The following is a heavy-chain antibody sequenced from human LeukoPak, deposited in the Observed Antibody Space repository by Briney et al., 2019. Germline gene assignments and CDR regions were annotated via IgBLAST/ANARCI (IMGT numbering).Heavy chain of an antibody. V-gene: IGHV1-69*04. CDR2: IIPILGIA. J-gene: IGHJ4*02. CDR3: ARGDFGYIRGNYFDY. D-gene: IGHD1-1*01. Sequence: ASVKVSCKASGYTFTSYDINWVRQAPGQGLEWMGRIIPILGIANYAQKFQGRVTITADKSTSTAYMELSSLRSEDTAVYYCARGDFGYIRGNYFDYWGQGTLVTVSS. CDR1: GYTFTSYD.